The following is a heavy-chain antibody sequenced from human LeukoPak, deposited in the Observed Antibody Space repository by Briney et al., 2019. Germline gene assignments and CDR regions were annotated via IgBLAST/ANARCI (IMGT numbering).Heavy chain of an antibody. V-gene: IGHV4-39*02. CDR2: VYYGRSP. CDR3: ARSSGTGSFSY. D-gene: IGHD6-25*01. Sequence: SETLSLTCTVSGDSISRSTYYWAWIRQPPGKGLEWIGSVYYGRSPFFNPSLESRATISVDTSKNHFSLKMSSVTAADTAVYYCARSSGTGSFSYWGQGTLVTVSS. J-gene: IGHJ4*02. CDR1: GDSISRSTYY.